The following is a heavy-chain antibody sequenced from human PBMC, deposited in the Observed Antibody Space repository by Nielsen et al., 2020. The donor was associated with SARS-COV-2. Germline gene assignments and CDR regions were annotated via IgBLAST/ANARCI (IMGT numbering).Heavy chain of an antibody. J-gene: IGHJ4*02. CDR3: ADPPSGF. V-gene: IGHV3-7*01. D-gene: IGHD3-10*01. Sequence: GESLKISCAASGFRFSVYWMSWVRQAPGKGLERVASINQDGSRISYVDSVRGRFAISRDNAKDSIHLQMNSLRGDDTAVYYCADPPSGFWGQGALVTVSA. CDR1: GFRFSVYW. CDR2: INQDGSRI.